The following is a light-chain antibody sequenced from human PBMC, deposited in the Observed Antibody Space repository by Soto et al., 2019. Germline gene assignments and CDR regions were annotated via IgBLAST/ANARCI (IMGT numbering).Light chain of an antibody. Sequence: DIVLNQSPCTLSLSPGERATLSCRASQSVSSSYLAWYQQKPGQAPRLLIYGASSRATGIPDRFSGSGSGTDFTLTISRLEPEDFAVYYCQQYGSSPPTFGQGTRLEI. CDR1: QSVSSSY. V-gene: IGKV3-20*01. J-gene: IGKJ5*01. CDR3: QQYGSSPPT. CDR2: GAS.